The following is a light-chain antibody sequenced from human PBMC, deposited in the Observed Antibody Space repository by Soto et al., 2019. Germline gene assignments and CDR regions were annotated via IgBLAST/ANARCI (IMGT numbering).Light chain of an antibody. CDR3: QQYNSYSPRT. Sequence: DIQMTQSPSTLSGSVGDRVTITCRASQTISSWLAWYQQKPGKAPKLLIYKASTLKGGVPSRFSGSGSGTEFTLTISSLQPEDFATYYCQQYNSYSPRTFGQGTKVGIK. CDR2: KAS. V-gene: IGKV1-5*03. CDR1: QTISSW. J-gene: IGKJ1*01.